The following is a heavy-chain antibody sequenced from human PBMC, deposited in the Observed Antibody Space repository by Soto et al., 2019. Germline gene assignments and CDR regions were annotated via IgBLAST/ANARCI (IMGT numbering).Heavy chain of an antibody. V-gene: IGHV5-51*01. Sequence: PGESLKISCKGSGYSFTSYWIGWVRQMPGKGLEWMGIIYPGDSDTRYSPSFQGRVTMTRNTSISTAYMELSSLRSEDTAVYYCARGEESADWFDPWGQGTLVTVSS. CDR2: IYPGDSDT. CDR1: GYSFTSYW. J-gene: IGHJ5*02. CDR3: ARGEESADWFDP.